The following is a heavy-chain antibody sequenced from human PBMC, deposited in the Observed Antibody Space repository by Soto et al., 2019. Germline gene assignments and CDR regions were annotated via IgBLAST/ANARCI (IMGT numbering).Heavy chain of an antibody. CDR3: ARDRAVLVPAALNDYYYYGMDV. Sequence: QVQLVQSGAEVKKPGASVKVSCKASGYTFTSYDINWVRQATGQGLEWMGWMNPHSGNTGYAQKFQGRVTMTRNTSISTAYMELSSLRSEDTAVYYCARDRAVLVPAALNDYYYYGMDVWGQGTTVTVSS. V-gene: IGHV1-8*01. CDR1: GYTFTSYD. CDR2: MNPHSGNT. D-gene: IGHD2-2*01. J-gene: IGHJ6*02.